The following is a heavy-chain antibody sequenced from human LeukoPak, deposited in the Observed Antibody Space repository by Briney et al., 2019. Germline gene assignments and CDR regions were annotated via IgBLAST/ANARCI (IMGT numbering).Heavy chain of an antibody. CDR1: GFTFSSYW. J-gene: IGHJ4*02. CDR2: IKQDGSEK. D-gene: IGHD3-22*01. Sequence: PGGSLRLSCAAPGFTFSSYWMTCVPQAPGKGLERVANIKQDGSEKYYVDSVKGRFTISRDNAKNSLYLQMNSLRAEDTAVYYCARAPYYDSSCYDYWGQGTLVTVSS. CDR3: ARAPYYDSSCYDY. V-gene: IGHV3-7*01.